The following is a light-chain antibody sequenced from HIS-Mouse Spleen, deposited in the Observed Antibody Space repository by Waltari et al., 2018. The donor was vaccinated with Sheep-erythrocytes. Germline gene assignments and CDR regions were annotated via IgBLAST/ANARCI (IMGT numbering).Light chain of an antibody. CDR1: SSDGGGYNY. CDR2: DVS. J-gene: IGLJ1*01. CDR3: CSYAGSYNHV. V-gene: IGLV2-11*01. Sequence: QSALTQPRSVSGSPGQSVTIPCTGTSSDGGGYNYVSWYQQHPGKAPKRMLYDVSKRPSGVPDRFSGSKSGNTASLTISGLQAEDEADYYCCSYAGSYNHVFATGTKVTVL.